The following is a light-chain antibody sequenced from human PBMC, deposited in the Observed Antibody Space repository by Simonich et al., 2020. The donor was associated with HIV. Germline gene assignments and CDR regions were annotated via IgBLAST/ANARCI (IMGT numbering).Light chain of an antibody. CDR2: YVS. V-gene: IGLV2-11*01. Sequence: QSALTQPRSVSGSPGQSVTISCTGTSSDVGGYNYVSEYQQHPGKAPKLMIYYVSKRPSGGPDRFSGSKSGNTASLTISGLQAEDEADYYCCSYAGSYPWVFGGGTKLTVL. J-gene: IGLJ3*02. CDR1: SSDVGGYNY. CDR3: CSYAGSYPWV.